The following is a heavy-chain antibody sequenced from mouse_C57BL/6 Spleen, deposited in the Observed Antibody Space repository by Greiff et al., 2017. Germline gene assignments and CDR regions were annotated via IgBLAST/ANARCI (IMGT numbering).Heavy chain of an antibody. CDR2: IYPGDGDT. CDR3: AREGNWDEGFAY. Sequence: VKLQESGPELVKPGASVKISCKASGYAFSSSWMNWVKQRPGKGLEWIGRIYPGDGDTNYNGKFKGKATLTADKSSSTAYMQLSSLTSEDSAVYFCAREGNWDEGFAYWGQGTLVTVSA. D-gene: IGHD4-1*01. V-gene: IGHV1-82*01. J-gene: IGHJ3*01. CDR1: GYAFSSSW.